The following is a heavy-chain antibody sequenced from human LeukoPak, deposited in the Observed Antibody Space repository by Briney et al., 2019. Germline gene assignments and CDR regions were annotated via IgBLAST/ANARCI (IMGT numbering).Heavy chain of an antibody. J-gene: IGHJ3*02. CDR1: GFTFSSYE. CDR2: ISSSGSIM. Sequence: GGSLRLPCVVSGFTFSSYEMNWVRQAPGKGLEWVSYISSSGSIMYYAESVKGRFTISRDNAKNSLYLQMNSLRPEDTAIYYCARERDPPAIDIWGQGTMVTVSS. CDR3: ARERDPPAIDI. V-gene: IGHV3-48*03.